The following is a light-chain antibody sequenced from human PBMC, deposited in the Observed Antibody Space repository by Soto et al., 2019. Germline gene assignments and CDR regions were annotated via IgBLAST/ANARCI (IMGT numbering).Light chain of an antibody. CDR3: MQALQTPPT. CDR2: LGS. V-gene: IGKV2-28*01. Sequence: DIVMTQSPLSLPVTPGEPASISCRSSQSLLHSNGYNYLDWYLQRPGQSPQLLIYLGSDRASGVPGRFSGSGSGPDFTLKISRVEAEDVGVYYCMQALQTPPTFGGGTKVEIK. CDR1: QSLLHSNGYNY. J-gene: IGKJ4*01.